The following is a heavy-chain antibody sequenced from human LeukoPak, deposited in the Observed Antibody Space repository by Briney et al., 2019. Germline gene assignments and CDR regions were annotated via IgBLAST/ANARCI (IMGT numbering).Heavy chain of an antibody. D-gene: IGHD4-11*01. CDR2: ISSSSSSI. Sequence: GGSLRLSCAASGFTFSNYGMNWVRQAPGKGLEWVSSISSSSSSIYYADSLKGRFTISRDNAKTSLYLQMSSLRAEDTAVYYCARLADYGNYGPREYLDFWGQGTLVTVSS. J-gene: IGHJ4*02. V-gene: IGHV3-21*01. CDR3: ARLADYGNYGPREYLDF. CDR1: GFTFSNYG.